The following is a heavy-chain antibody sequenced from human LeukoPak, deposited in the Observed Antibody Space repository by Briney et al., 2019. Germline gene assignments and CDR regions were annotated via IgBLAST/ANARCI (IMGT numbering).Heavy chain of an antibody. V-gene: IGHV3-30*04. CDR3: ARDGLGFGELLPLFDY. CDR1: GFTFSSYA. Sequence: GGSLRLSCAASGFTFSSYAMHWVRQAPGKGLEWVADISYDGSNKYYADSVKGRFTISRDNSKNTLYLQMNSQRAEDTAVYYCARDGLGFGELLPLFDYWVQGTLVTVSS. D-gene: IGHD3-10*01. J-gene: IGHJ4*02. CDR2: ISYDGSNK.